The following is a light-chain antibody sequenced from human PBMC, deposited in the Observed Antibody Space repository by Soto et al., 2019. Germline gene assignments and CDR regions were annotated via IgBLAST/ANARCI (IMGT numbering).Light chain of an antibody. V-gene: IGKV3-20*01. CDR3: QQYDSSFT. CDR1: QHVTTTY. CDR2: GAS. Sequence: IVLTQAPATLPLSPGERATLSCTASQHVTTTYIAWYQQKCCQAPRLLIYGASPRATGTPDWFAGGGFGTDFTLTISRVEPEDFAVYYCQQYDSSFTFGGGTKVEMK. J-gene: IGKJ4*01.